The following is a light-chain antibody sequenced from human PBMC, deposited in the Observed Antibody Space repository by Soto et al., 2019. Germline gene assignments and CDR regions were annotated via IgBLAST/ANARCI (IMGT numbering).Light chain of an antibody. J-gene: IGKJ4*01. CDR1: QSVSNN. CDR3: QQYNHWPLT. Sequence: EIVMTQSPVTLSVSPGERATLSCKASQSVSNNLVWYQYKPGQAPRVLIYGASTRATGLPARFSGSGSETEYTFTISSLESEDFAFYYCQQYNHWPLTFGGGTKVEIK. CDR2: GAS. V-gene: IGKV3-15*01.